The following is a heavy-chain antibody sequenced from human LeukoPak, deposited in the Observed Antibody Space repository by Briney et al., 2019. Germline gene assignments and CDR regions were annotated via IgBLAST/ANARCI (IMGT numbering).Heavy chain of an antibody. V-gene: IGHV4-39*01. J-gene: IGHJ4*02. CDR1: GGSISSSSYC. Sequence: SETLSLTCTVSGGSISSSSYCWGWIRQPPGKGLEWIGSIYYSGSTYYNPSLKSRVTISVDTSKNQFSLKLSSVTAADTAVYYCARLSITMIVVDYWGQGTLVTVSS. CDR3: ARLSITMIVVDY. D-gene: IGHD3-22*01. CDR2: IYYSGST.